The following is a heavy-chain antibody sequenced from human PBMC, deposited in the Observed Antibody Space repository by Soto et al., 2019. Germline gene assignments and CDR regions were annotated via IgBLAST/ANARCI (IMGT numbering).Heavy chain of an antibody. V-gene: IGHV4-34*01. CDR2: INHSGST. Sequence: SNTLSLTCAVYGGSFSGYYWSWIRQPPGKGLEWIGEINHSGSTNYNPSLKSRVTISVDTSKNQFSLKLSSVTAADTAVYYCARGGYYGSGSLYWGQGTLVTASS. D-gene: IGHD3-10*01. J-gene: IGHJ4*02. CDR1: GGSFSGYY. CDR3: ARGGYYGSGSLY.